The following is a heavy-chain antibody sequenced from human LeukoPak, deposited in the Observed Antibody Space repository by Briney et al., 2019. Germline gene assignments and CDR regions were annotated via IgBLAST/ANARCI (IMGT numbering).Heavy chain of an antibody. D-gene: IGHD2-2*01. V-gene: IGHV4-4*07. CDR1: GGSISSYS. CDR2: TYASGST. CDR3: ARHSYCSSTSCYPYYFDY. Sequence: SETLSLTCTVSGGSISSYSWSWIRQPAGKGLEWIGRTYASGSTSYNPSLRSRVTMSEDTSKNQLSLKLRSLTAADTAVYYCARHSYCSSTSCYPYYFDYWGQGTLATVSS. J-gene: IGHJ4*02.